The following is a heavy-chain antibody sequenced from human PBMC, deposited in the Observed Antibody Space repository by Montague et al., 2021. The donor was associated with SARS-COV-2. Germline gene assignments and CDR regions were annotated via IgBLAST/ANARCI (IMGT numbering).Heavy chain of an antibody. J-gene: IGHJ6*02. D-gene: IGHD3-10*01. Sequence: SETLSLTCIVSGGFIGDSYYWAWIRQAPGKGLEWLGSLYRSGSVYSNPSLKSRVSISVDKSKNHFSLRLTSATAAETAVDYCVRGAEEAHFAMDVWGQGTTVTVSS. CDR3: VRGAEEAHFAMDV. V-gene: IGHV4-39*02. CDR2: LYRSGSV. CDR1: GGFIGDSYY.